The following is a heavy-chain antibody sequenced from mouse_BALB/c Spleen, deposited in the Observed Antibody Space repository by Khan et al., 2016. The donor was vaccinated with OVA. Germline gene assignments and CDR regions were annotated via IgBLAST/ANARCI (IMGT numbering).Heavy chain of an antibody. CDR1: GSTFTNYG. J-gene: IGHJ1*01. CDR2: INTYTGEP. CDR3: ARRNYSYDQHFDV. D-gene: IGHD2-12*01. Sequence: QIQLVQSGPELKKPGETVKISCKASGSTFTNYGMNWVKQAPGKDLKWMGWINTYTGEPTYADDFKGRFAFSLETSASTAYLQINNLKNEDTAKYVCARRNYSYDQHFDVWGEGTTVTVAS. V-gene: IGHV9-3-1*01.